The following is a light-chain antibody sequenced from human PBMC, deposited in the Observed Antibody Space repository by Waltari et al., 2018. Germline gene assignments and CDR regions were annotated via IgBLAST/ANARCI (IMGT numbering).Light chain of an antibody. V-gene: IGKV3-20*01. Sequence: EVVLTQSPGTLSLSPGERATLSCRASQSVGRYIVWYQQRPGQAPRLLIYAASSRALGIPDRFSGSGFGTDFSLTISRLEPEDFAVYYCQNHERLPATFGQGTKVEIK. CDR3: QNHERLPAT. CDR1: QSVGRY. CDR2: AAS. J-gene: IGKJ1*01.